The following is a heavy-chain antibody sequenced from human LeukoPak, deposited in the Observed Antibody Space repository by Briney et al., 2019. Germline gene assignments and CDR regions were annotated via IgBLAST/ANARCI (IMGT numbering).Heavy chain of an antibody. V-gene: IGHV3-48*01. D-gene: IGHD1-26*01. CDR1: GFTFSNFG. CDR3: AKEAERYFDY. Sequence: QSGGSLRLSCAASGFTFSNFGTNWVRQAPGKGLEWISDISSTSDTIFYADSVEGRFTISRDNSKNTLYLQMNSLRAEDTAVYYCAKEAERYFDYWGQGTLVTVSS. J-gene: IGHJ4*02. CDR2: ISSTSDTI.